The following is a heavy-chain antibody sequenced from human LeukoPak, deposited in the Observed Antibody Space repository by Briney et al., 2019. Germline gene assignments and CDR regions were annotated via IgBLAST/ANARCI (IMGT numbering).Heavy chain of an antibody. V-gene: IGHV3-30*18. CDR3: AKDPLILFDP. Sequence: GGSLRLSCAPSGFTFSSYGMHWVRQAPGKGLEWVAVISYDGSNKYYADSVKGRFTISRDNSKNTLYLQMNSLRAEDTAVYYCAKDPLILFDPWGQGTLVTVSS. J-gene: IGHJ5*02. D-gene: IGHD2-8*01. CDR2: ISYDGSNK. CDR1: GFTFSSYG.